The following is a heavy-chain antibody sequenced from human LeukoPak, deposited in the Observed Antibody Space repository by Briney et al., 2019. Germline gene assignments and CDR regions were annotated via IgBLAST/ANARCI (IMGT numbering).Heavy chain of an antibody. CDR2: ISWNSATI. V-gene: IGHV3-9*01. CDR3: ARDGEQWLVTLPYYYYMDV. Sequence: GGSLRLSCAASGFTFDDYAMHWVRQTPGKGLEWVSHISWNSATIEYADSVKGRFTISRDNAKNSLYLQMNSLRAEDTAVYYCARDGEQWLVTLPYYYYMDVWGKGTTVTVSS. J-gene: IGHJ6*03. D-gene: IGHD6-19*01. CDR1: GFTFDDYA.